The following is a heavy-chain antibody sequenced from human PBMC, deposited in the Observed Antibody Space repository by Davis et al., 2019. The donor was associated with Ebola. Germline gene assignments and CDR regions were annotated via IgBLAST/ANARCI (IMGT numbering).Heavy chain of an antibody. CDR3: ARGYYDFWSGYLHYYYYMDV. CDR1: GGSISSYY. Sequence: PSETLSLTCTVSGGSISSYYWSWIRQPAGKGLEWIGRIYTSGSTNYNPSLKSRVTMSVDTSKNQFSLKLSSVTAADTAVYYCARGYYDFWSGYLHYYYYMDVWGKGTTVTVSS. V-gene: IGHV4-4*07. J-gene: IGHJ6*03. D-gene: IGHD3-3*01. CDR2: IYTSGST.